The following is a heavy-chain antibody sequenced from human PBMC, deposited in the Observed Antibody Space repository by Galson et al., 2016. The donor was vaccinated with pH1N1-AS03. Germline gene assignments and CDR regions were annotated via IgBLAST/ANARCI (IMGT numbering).Heavy chain of an antibody. V-gene: IGHV1-2*06. CDR2: INPNSGGA. CDR1: GYTFIGYY. D-gene: IGHD2-21*02. CDR3: ATDVVTAMGRAFDI. J-gene: IGHJ3*02. Sequence: SVKVSCKASGYTFIGYYMHWVRQAPGQGLEWLGRINPNSGGANDVQKFQDRVTMTRDTSISTAYMERGGLTSDDTAVYYCATDVVTAMGRAFDIWGQGTMVTVSS.